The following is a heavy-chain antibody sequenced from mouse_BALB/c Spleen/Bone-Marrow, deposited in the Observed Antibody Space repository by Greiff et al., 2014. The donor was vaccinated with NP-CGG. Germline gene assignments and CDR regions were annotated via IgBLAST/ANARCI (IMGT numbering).Heavy chain of an antibody. CDR1: GYAFANYW. CDR3: TRRRSLDY. V-gene: IGHV1-63*01. J-gene: IGHJ2*01. CDR2: IYPGSGNT. Sequence: VQLQQSGTELVRPGTSVKISCKASGYAFANYWLGWVKQRPGHGLEWIGDIYPGSGNTYYNEKFKDKAKLTADKSSSTAYMQLSGLTSEDSAVYFCTRRRSLDYWGQGTTLTVSS.